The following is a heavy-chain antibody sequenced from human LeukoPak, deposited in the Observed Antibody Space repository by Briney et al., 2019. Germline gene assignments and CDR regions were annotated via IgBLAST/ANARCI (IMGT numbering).Heavy chain of an antibody. V-gene: IGHV1-2*02. CDR1: GYTFTGYY. Sequence: ASVKVSCKASGYTFTGYYMHWVRQAPGQGLEWMGWINPNSGGTNYAQKFQGRVTMTRDTSISTAYMELSRLRSDDTAVYYCARDWARTTWGPPYYFDYWGQGTLVTVSS. CDR3: ARDWARTTWGPPYYFDY. CDR2: INPNSGGT. J-gene: IGHJ4*02. D-gene: IGHD1-1*01.